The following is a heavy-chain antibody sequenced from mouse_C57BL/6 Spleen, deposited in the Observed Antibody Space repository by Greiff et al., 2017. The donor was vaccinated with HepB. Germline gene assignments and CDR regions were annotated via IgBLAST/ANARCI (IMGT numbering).Heavy chain of an antibody. CDR2: IEPTIGGT. Sequence: QVQLQHPGAELVKPGASVKLSCKASGYTFTSYWMHWVKRRPGRGLEWIGRIEPTIGGTKYNEKFKSQATLTVDKPSSTAYMQLSSLPSEDSAVYYCARFGSPYWGQGPTLTVSS. CDR3: ARFGSPY. J-gene: IGHJ2*01. D-gene: IGHD3-1*01. CDR1: GYTFTSYW. V-gene: IGHV1-72*01.